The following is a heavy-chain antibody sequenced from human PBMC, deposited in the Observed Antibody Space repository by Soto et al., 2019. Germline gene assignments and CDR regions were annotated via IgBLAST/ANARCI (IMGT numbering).Heavy chain of an antibody. J-gene: IGHJ3*02. CDR2: ISSSGSTI. CDR1: GFTFSSYE. CDR3: AGDFGRTGDYPVDACDI. V-gene: IGHV3-48*03. D-gene: IGHD7-27*01. Sequence: GGSLRLSCAASGFTFSSYEMNWVRQAPGKGLEWVSYISSSGSTIYYADSVKGRFTISRDNAKNSLYLQMNSLRAKDTAVYYCAGDFGRTGDYPVDACDIWGQGTMVTVSS.